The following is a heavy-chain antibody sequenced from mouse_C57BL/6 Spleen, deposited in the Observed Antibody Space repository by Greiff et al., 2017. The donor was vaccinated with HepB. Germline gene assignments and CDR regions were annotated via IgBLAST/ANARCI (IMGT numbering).Heavy chain of an antibody. D-gene: IGHD1-1*01. CDR3: ARWHYGSSDY. Sequence: QVQLQQPGAELVMPGASVKLSCKASGYTFTSYWMHWVKQRPGQGLEWIGEIDPSDSYTNYNQKFKGKSTLTVDKSSSTAYMQLSSLTSEDSAVYYCARWHYGSSDYWGQGTTLTVSS. V-gene: IGHV1-69*01. CDR2: IDPSDSYT. CDR1: GYTFTSYW. J-gene: IGHJ2*01.